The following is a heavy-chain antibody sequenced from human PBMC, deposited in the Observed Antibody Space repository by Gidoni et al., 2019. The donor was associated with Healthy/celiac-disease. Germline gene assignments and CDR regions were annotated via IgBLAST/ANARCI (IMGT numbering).Heavy chain of an antibody. D-gene: IGHD4-17*01. Sequence: EVQLVEPGGGWVKPGGSLRLSCAASGFTFSNAWLSLVRQAPGKGLEWVGRIKSKTDGGTTDYAAPVKGRFTISRDDSKNTLYLQMNSLKTEDTAVYYCTTADYGDYGVHYWGQGTLVTVSS. J-gene: IGHJ4*02. CDR2: IKSKTDGGTT. V-gene: IGHV3-15*01. CDR1: GFTFSNAW. CDR3: TTADYGDYGVHY.